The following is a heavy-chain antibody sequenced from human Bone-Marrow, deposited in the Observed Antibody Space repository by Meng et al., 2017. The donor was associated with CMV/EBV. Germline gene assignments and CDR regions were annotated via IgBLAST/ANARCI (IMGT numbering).Heavy chain of an antibody. CDR3: ARRDVRTSYGMDV. D-gene: IGHD1-1*01. CDR2: IGIVGDT. Sequence: GGSLRLSCAASGFTFSAYDMHWVRQLTGKGLEWVSGIGIVGDTYYAGSVKGRFTISRENAKKSLYLEMNSLRAGDTAVYYCARRDVRTSYGMDVWGQGTTVTVYS. V-gene: IGHV3-13*01. J-gene: IGHJ6*02. CDR1: GFTFSAYD.